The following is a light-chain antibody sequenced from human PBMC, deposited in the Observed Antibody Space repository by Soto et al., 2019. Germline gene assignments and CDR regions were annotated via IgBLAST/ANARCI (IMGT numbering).Light chain of an antibody. Sequence: QSVLTQPPSASGSPGQSVTISCSGTSSDVGGYGYVSWYQQRPGEAPKLMIYEVTQRPSGVPDRFSGSKSGITASLTVSGLQADDEADYYCSSYAGGNTVVFGGGTKRTVL. J-gene: IGLJ2*01. CDR2: EVT. CDR3: SSYAGGNTVV. V-gene: IGLV2-8*01. CDR1: SSDVGGYGY.